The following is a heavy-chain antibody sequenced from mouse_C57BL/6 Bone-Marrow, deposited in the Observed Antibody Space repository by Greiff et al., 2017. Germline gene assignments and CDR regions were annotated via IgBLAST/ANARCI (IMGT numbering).Heavy chain of an antibody. CDR1: GYSITSDY. CDR3: ARLPYPVVDYYAMDY. D-gene: IGHD1-1*01. J-gene: IGHJ4*01. V-gene: IGHV3-8*01. CDR2: ISYSGST. Sequence: EVMLVESGPGLAKPSQTLSLTCSVTGYSITSDYWNWIRKFPGNKLEYMGYISYSGSTYYNPSLKSRISITRDTSKNQCYLQLNSVTTEDTATYYCARLPYPVVDYYAMDYWGQGTSVTVSS.